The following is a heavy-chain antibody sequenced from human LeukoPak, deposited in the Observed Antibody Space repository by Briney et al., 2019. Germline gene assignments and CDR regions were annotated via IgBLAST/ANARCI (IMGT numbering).Heavy chain of an antibody. CDR2: IYYSGST. D-gene: IGHD3-22*01. J-gene: IGHJ4*02. CDR1: GGSISSSSYY. CDR3: ARHKVSESSSGYYPTLFDY. Sequence: SETLSLTCTVSGGSISSSSYYWGWIRQPPGKGLEWIGSIYYSGSTYYNPSLKSRVTISVDTSKNQFSLKLSSVTAADTAVYYCARHKVSESSSGYYPTLFDYWGQGTLVTVSS. V-gene: IGHV4-39*01.